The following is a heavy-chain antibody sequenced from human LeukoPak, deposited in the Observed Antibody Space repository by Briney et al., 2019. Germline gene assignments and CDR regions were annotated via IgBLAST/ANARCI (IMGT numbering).Heavy chain of an antibody. J-gene: IGHJ5*02. CDR1: GYTFTSYD. D-gene: IGHD6-13*01. CDR3: ARGARAPRAAAGRPCWFDP. V-gene: IGHV1-8*03. CDR2: MNPHSGNT. Sequence: ASVKVSCKASGYTFTSYDINWVRQATGQGLEWMGWMNPHSGNTGYAQKFQGRVTITRNTSISTAYMELSSLRSEDTAVYYCARGARAPRAAAGRPCWFDPWGQGTLVTVSS.